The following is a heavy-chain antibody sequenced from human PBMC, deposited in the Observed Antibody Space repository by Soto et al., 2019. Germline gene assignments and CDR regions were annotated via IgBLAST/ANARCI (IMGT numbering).Heavy chain of an antibody. CDR1: GYSISSGYY. J-gene: IGHJ6*02. Sequence: SETLSLTCAVSGYSISSGYYWGWIRQPPGKGLEWIGSIYHSGSTYYNPSLKSRVTISVDTSKNQFSLKLSSVTAADTAVYYCARVGYYDFWSGYYGMDVWGQGTTVTVS. CDR2: IYHSGST. CDR3: ARVGYYDFWSGYYGMDV. V-gene: IGHV4-38-2*01. D-gene: IGHD3-3*01.